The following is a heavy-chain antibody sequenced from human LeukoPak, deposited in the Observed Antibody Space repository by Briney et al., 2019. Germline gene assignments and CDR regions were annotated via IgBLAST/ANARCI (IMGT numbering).Heavy chain of an antibody. CDR3: AFVVPAAMDAFDI. Sequence: KPGGPLRLSCAASGFTFSSYSMNWVRQAPGKGLEWVSSISSSSSYIYYADSVKGRFTISRDNAKNSLYLQMNSLRAEDTAVYYCAFVVPAAMDAFDIWGQGTMVTVSS. V-gene: IGHV3-21*01. J-gene: IGHJ3*02. D-gene: IGHD2-2*01. CDR1: GFTFSSYS. CDR2: ISSSSSYI.